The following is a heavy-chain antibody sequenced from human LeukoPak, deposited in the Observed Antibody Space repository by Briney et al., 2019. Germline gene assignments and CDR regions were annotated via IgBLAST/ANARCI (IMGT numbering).Heavy chain of an antibody. D-gene: IGHD3-22*01. J-gene: IGHJ4*02. V-gene: IGHV1-46*01. CDR1: VYTFTSYY. CDR3: GTVGGSGYSQNDY. Sequence: GASVKVSCKASVYTFTSYYMHWVRQAPGQGLEWVGIINSSGGSTSYAQKFPSRVPLSRHTSTSTVSMELSSLRSEDTAVYYCGTVGGSGYSQNDYWGQGPLVPVPS. CDR2: INSSGGST.